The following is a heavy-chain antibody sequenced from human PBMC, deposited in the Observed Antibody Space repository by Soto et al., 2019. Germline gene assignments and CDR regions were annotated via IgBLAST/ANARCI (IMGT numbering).Heavy chain of an antibody. Sequence: PSETLSLTCTVSGGSISSGGYYWSWIRQHPGKGLEWIGYIYYSGSTYYNPSLKSRVTISVDTSKNQFSLKLSSVTAADTAVYYCARDRRYNWNPGVYYYYGMDVWGQGTTVTVSS. V-gene: IGHV4-31*03. CDR2: IYYSGST. CDR3: ARDRRYNWNPGVYYYYGMDV. J-gene: IGHJ6*02. CDR1: GGSISSGGYY. D-gene: IGHD1-20*01.